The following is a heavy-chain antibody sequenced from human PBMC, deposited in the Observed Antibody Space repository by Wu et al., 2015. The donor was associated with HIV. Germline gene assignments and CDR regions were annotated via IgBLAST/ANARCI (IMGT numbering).Heavy chain of an antibody. J-gene: IGHJ6*03. Sequence: QVQLVQSGAEVKKPGSSVKVSCKASGGTFSSYAISWVRQAPGQGLEWMGGIIPIFGTANYAQKFQGRVTITADESTSTAYMELCSLRSEDTAVYYCARGWPGRGEHSGDYYFYYYMDVWGKGTTVTVSS. CDR1: GGTFSSYA. D-gene: IGHD1-1*01. V-gene: IGHV1-69*12. CDR3: ARGWPGRGEHSGDYYFYYYMDV. CDR2: IIPIFGTA.